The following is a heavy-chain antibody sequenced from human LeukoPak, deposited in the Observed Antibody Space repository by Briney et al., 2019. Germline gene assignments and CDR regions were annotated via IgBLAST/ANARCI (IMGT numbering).Heavy chain of an antibody. J-gene: IGHJ4*02. CDR1: GDTFGTFS. V-gene: IGHV1-69*06. CDR2: LTPLAGTP. CDR3: AKFWSGYYTD. Sequence: ASVKVSCKASGDTFGTFSFNWVRQAPSEGLEWLGGLTPLAGTPNYAQKFQGRLTISADKSTSTVYMELSRLTSEDTAVYFCAKFWSGYYTDWGQGALVSVSS. D-gene: IGHD3-3*01.